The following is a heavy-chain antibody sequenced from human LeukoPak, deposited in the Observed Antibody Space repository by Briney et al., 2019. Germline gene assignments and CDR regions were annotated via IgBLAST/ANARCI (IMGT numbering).Heavy chain of an antibody. CDR2: IYHRGTT. CDR3: ARVRDPYYYYMDV. CDR1: GGSIGIDDYY. Sequence: SQTLSLTCTVSGGSIGIDDYYWTWIRQPPGEGLEWIGYIYHRGTTYYNPSLESRVTISVDRSKNQFSLKLSSVTAADTAMFYCARVRDPYYYYMDVWGKGTTVTVSS. V-gene: IGHV4-30-2*01. J-gene: IGHJ6*03. D-gene: IGHD5-24*01.